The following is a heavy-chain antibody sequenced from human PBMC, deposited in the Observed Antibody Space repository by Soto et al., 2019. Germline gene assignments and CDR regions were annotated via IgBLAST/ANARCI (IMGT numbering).Heavy chain of an antibody. V-gene: IGHV3-23*01. Sequence: PGGSLRLSCAASGFTFSSYAMSWVRQAPGKGLEWVSAISGSGGSTYYADSVKGRFTISRDNSKNTLYLQMNSLRAEDTAVYYCAKVQRRQVVGGQASDYWGQGTLVTVSS. D-gene: IGHD2-15*01. CDR2: ISGSGGST. CDR3: AKVQRRQVVGGQASDY. CDR1: GFTFSSYA. J-gene: IGHJ4*02.